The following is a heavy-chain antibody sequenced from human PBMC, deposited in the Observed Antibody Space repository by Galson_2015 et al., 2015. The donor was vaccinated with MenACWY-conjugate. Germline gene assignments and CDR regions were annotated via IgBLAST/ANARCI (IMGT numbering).Heavy chain of an antibody. D-gene: IGHD2-15*01. CDR1: GFTFNNYR. J-gene: IGHJ4*02. CDR3: ARDLGFYCSHNDCYSPY. V-gene: IGHV3-7*03. CDR2: IKQDGSEK. Sequence: SLRLSCAASGFTFNNYRMSWVRQVPGKGPEWVANIKQDGSEKYYVDSVRGRFTISRDNAKSSLFLQMNSLRVEDTAVYYCARDLGFYCSHNDCYSPYWGQGTSVTVSS.